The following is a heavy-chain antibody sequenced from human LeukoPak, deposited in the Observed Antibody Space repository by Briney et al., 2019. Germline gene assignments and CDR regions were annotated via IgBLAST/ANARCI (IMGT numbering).Heavy chain of an antibody. Sequence: GASVKVSCKAPGYTFTGYYMHWVRQAPGQGLEWMGWINPNSGGTNYAQKFQGRVTMTRDTSISTAYMELSRLRSDDTAVYYCARDPPISGGSGSYYNYWGQGTLVTVSS. D-gene: IGHD3-10*01. CDR3: ARDPPISGGSGSYYNY. CDR1: GYTFTGYY. CDR2: INPNSGGT. J-gene: IGHJ4*02. V-gene: IGHV1-2*02.